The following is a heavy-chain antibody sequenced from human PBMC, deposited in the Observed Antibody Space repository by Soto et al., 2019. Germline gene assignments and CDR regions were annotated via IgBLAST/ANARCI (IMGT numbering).Heavy chain of an antibody. CDR2: IDPSDSYT. CDR1: GYSFTSYW. D-gene: IGHD2-2*01. CDR3: ASTHCSSTSCYYYYGMDA. J-gene: IGHJ6*02. Sequence: GESLKISCKGSGYSFTSYWISWVRQMPGKGLEWMGRIDPSDSYTNYSPSFQGHVTISADKSISTAYLQWSSLKASDTAMYYCASTHCSSTSCYYYYGMDAWGQGTTVTVSS. V-gene: IGHV5-10-1*01.